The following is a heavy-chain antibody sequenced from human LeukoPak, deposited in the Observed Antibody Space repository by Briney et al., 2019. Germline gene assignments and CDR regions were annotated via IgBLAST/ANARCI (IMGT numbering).Heavy chain of an antibody. V-gene: IGHV3-53*01. CDR2: IYSGGST. CDR3: ARDRRDYYASSGYLAY. D-gene: IGHD3-22*01. CDR1: GFTVSASY. J-gene: IGHJ4*02. Sequence: GGSLRLSCAASGFTVSASYMSWVRQAPGKGLEWVSLIYSGGSTYYADSVKGRFTTSTDNSRNTLYLQMNSLRAEDTAVYYCARDRRDYYASSGYLAYWGQGSLVTVSS.